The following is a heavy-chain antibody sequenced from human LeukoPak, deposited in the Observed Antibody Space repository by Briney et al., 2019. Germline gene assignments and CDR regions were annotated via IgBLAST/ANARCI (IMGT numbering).Heavy chain of an antibody. D-gene: IGHD1-1*01. CDR2: ISGSGRTI. CDR3: ARVLGSGTTNDY. CDR1: GFTLSSYE. J-gene: IGHJ4*02. V-gene: IGHV3-48*03. Sequence: GGSLRLSCAASGFTLSSYEMHWVRQAPGKGLEWVSYISGSGRTIYYADSVKGRFTISRDNAKRSLYLQMNSLRAEDTAVYFCARVLGSGTTNDYWGQGTLVTVSS.